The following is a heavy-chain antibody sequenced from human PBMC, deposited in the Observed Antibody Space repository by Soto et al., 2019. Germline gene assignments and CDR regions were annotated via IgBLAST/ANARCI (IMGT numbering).Heavy chain of an antibody. CDR3: AREKTPFYYDISPPRFDP. V-gene: IGHV4-31*03. D-gene: IGHD3-9*01. Sequence: QVQLQESGPGLVKPSQTLSLTCTVSGGSISSGGYYWSWIRQHPGKGLEWIGYIYYSGSTYYNPSLKSRVTLSVDTSKNQFSLKLSSVTAADTAVYYCAREKTPFYYDISPPRFDPWGQGTLVTVSS. CDR2: IYYSGST. J-gene: IGHJ5*02. CDR1: GGSISSGGYY.